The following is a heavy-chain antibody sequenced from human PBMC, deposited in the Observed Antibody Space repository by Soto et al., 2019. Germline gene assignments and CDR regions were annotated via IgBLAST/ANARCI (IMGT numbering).Heavy chain of an antibody. CDR3: ARRGYDILTGYTHFDP. CDR2: IYYSGII. J-gene: IGHJ5*02. CDR1: GGSVSSTNNY. Sequence: SETLSLTCTVSGGSVSSTNNYWGWIRQPPGKGLEWIGNIYYSGIIYYNPSLKSRVTISVDTSKNHFSLKLTSVSAADTAVYYCARRGYDILTGYTHFDPWGQGTRVTVSS. V-gene: IGHV4-39*02. D-gene: IGHD3-9*01.